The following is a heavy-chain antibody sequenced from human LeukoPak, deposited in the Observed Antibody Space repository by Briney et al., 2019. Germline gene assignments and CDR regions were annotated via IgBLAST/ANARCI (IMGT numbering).Heavy chain of an antibody. CDR2: INHSGST. CDR1: GYSISSGYY. D-gene: IGHD3-22*01. J-gene: IGHJ1*01. V-gene: IGHV4-38-2*02. CDR3: ARAQDYYDIKACFQH. Sequence: SETLSLTCTVSGYSISSGYYWGWIRQPPGKGLEWIGEINHSGSTNYNPSLKSRVTISVDTSKNQFSLKLSSVTAADTAVYYCARAQDYYDIKACFQHWGQGTLVTVSS.